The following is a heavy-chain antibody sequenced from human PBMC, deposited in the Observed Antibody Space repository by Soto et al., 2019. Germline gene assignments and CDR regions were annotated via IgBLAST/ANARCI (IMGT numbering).Heavy chain of an antibody. J-gene: IGHJ6*02. D-gene: IGHD2-8*01. CDR2: ISYDGSNK. V-gene: IGHV3-30-3*01. Sequence: QLGGPLRLSCAASGFTFSSYAMHWVRQAPGKGLEWVAVISYDGSNKYYADSVKGRFTISRDNSKNTLYLQMNSLRAEDTAVYYCARAGYCTNGVCYPYYYYRMDVWGQGTTVTVSS. CDR1: GFTFSSYA. CDR3: ARAGYCTNGVCYPYYYYRMDV.